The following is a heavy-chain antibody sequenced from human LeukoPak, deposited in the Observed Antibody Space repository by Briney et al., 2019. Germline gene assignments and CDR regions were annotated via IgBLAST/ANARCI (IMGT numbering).Heavy chain of an antibody. D-gene: IGHD4-17*01. CDR2: ISGSGGST. J-gene: IGHJ4*02. CDR1: GFTFSSYA. CDR3: AKDYGALPPAYYFDY. Sequence: RAGGSLRLSCAASGFTFSSYAMSWVRQAPGKGLEWVSAISGSGGSTYYADSVKGRFTISRDNSKNTLYLQMNSLRAEDTAVYYCAKDYGALPPAYYFDYWGQGTLVTVSS. V-gene: IGHV3-23*01.